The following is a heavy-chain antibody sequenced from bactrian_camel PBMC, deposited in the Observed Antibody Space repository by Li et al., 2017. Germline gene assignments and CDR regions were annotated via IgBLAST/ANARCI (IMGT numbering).Heavy chain of an antibody. CDR1: GFTFSLYY. D-gene: IGHD5*01. Sequence: QVQLVESGGDLVQPGGSLRLSCGGSGFTFSLYYMSWIRQAPGKGLEWVSSIYSGDYTNTYYADSVKGRFTISRDNAKNTVALQMNSLKSEDTALYYCAATGDSWGGDFGHWGQGTQVTVS. J-gene: IGHJ6*01. CDR3: AATGDSWGGDFGH. CDR2: IYSGDYTNT. V-gene: IGHV3-2*01.